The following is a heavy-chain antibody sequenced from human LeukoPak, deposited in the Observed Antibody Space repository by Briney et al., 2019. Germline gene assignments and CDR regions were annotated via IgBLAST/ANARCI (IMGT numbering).Heavy chain of an antibody. CDR3: ARMVILDRFNL. J-gene: IGHJ2*01. CDR2: IYSSGNT. V-gene: IGHV4-4*07. D-gene: IGHD2-21*01. CDR1: GGSINNYF. Sequence: SETLSLTCTVSGGSINNYFWIWIRQPAGKGLEWIGRIYSSGNTNYNPSLKSRVTMSVDTSKNQFSLDLRSVTAADTAVYYCARMVILDRFNLWGRGTLVTVSS.